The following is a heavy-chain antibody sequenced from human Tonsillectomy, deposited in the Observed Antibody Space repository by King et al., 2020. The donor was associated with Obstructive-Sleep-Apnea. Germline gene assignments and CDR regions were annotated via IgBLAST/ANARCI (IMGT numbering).Heavy chain of an antibody. CDR3: ARRRGSGSYYELDY. Sequence: VQLVESGAEVKKPGASVKVSCKASGYTFTSYDINWVRQATGQGLEWMGWMNPNSGNTGYAQKFQGRVTMTRNTSISTAYMELSDLRSEDTAGYYCARRRGSGSYYELDYWGQGTLVTVSS. J-gene: IGHJ4*02. CDR1: GYTFTSYD. CDR2: MNPNSGNT. D-gene: IGHD3-10*01. V-gene: IGHV1-8*01.